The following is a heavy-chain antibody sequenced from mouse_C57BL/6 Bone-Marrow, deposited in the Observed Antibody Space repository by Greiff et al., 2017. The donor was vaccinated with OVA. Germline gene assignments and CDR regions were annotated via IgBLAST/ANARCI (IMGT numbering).Heavy chain of an antibody. CDR3: ARLDDGYYSDY. CDR2: INPSTGGT. CDR1: GYSFTGYY. D-gene: IGHD2-3*01. Sequence: VQLKESGPELVKPGASVKISCKASGYSFTGYYMNWVKQSPEKSLEWIGEINPSTGGTTYNQKFKAKATLTVDKSSSTAYMQLKSLTSEDSAVYYCARLDDGYYSDYWGQGTTLTVSS. J-gene: IGHJ2*01. V-gene: IGHV1-42*01.